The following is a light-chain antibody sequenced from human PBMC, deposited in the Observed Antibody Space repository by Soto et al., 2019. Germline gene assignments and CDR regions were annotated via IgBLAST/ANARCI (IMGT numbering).Light chain of an antibody. CDR3: PHSYCPPKT. CDR2: AAS. Sequence: DIQMTQSPSTLSSSEEDRVTITCRASQSISTYLNWYQQKPGKAPKLLIYAASSLQIGVPSRFSGSGSGTDFTLTISCLQPEDFATYYCPHSYCPPKTFGQGTKVDIK. CDR1: QSISTY. J-gene: IGKJ1*01. V-gene: IGKV1-39*01.